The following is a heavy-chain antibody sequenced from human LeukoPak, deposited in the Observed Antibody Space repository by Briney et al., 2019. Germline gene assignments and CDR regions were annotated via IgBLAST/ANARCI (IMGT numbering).Heavy chain of an antibody. J-gene: IGHJ6*03. CDR1: GYTFTSYG. Sequence: ASVKVSCKASGYTFTSYGISWVRQAPGQGLEWMGWISAYNGNTNYAQKLQGRVTMTTDTSTSTAYMELRSLRSDDTAVYYCARGNSGYDSYYYYYCMDVWGKGTTVTISS. D-gene: IGHD5-12*01. CDR3: ARGNSGYDSYYYYYCMDV. V-gene: IGHV1-18*01. CDR2: ISAYNGNT.